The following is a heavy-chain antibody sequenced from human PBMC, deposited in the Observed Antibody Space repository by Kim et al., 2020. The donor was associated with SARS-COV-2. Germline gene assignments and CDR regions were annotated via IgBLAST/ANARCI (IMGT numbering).Heavy chain of an antibody. CDR2: IYTSGST. Sequence: SETLSLTCTVSGGSISSYYWSWIRQPAGKGLEWIGRIYTSGSTNYNPSLKSRVTMSVDTSKNQFSLKLSSVTAADTAVYYCARDVLAVAGLTSYYYYYYGMDVWGQGTTVTVSS. CDR1: GGSISSYY. V-gene: IGHV4-4*07. J-gene: IGHJ6*02. CDR3: ARDVLAVAGLTSYYYYYYGMDV. D-gene: IGHD6-19*01.